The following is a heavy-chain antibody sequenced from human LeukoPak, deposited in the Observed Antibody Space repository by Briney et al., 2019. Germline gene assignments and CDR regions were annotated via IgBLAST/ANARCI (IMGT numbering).Heavy chain of an antibody. CDR2: IFSNGNN. J-gene: IGHJ4*02. Sequence: PSETLSLTYSVSGGSISNYSRSWVRQPAGKGLDWIGRIFSNGNNKYNPSLKSRVILSVDTSKNQFSLKLTSVTAADTAVYYCAREGGGFDYWGQGTLVTVSS. D-gene: IGHD3-16*01. CDR1: GGSISNYS. CDR3: AREGGGFDY. V-gene: IGHV4-4*07.